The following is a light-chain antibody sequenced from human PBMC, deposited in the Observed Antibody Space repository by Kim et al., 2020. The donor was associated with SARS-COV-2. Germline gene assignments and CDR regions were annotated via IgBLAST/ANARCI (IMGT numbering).Light chain of an antibody. CDR3: QAWDSRTGV. V-gene: IGLV3-1*01. J-gene: IGLJ3*02. CDR1: KLGDKY. CDR2: QDS. Sequence: SYELTQPPSVSVSPGQTASITCSGDKLGDKYACWYQQKPGQFPVLVIYQDSKRPSGIPERFSGSNSGNTATLTISGTQAMDEAYYYCQAWDSRTGVLGGGTQRTV.